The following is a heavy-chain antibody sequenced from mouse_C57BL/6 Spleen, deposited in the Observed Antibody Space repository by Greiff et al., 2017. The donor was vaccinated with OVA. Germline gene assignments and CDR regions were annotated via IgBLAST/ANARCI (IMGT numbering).Heavy chain of an antibody. V-gene: IGHV1-7*01. CDR2: INPSSGYT. D-gene: IGHD2-5*01. CDR3: ATAYYSNYDYFDY. J-gene: IGHJ2*01. CDR1: GYTFTSYW. Sequence: QVQLQQSGAELAKPGASVKLSCKASGYTFTSYWMHWVKQRPGQGLEWIGYINPSSGYTKYNQKFKDKATLTADKSSSTAYMQLSSLTYEDSAVYYCATAYYSNYDYFDYWGKGTTLTVSS.